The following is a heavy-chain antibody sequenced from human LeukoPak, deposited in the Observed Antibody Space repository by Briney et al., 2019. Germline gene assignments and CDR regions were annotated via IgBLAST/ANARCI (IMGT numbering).Heavy chain of an antibody. D-gene: IGHD3-16*02. Sequence: SETLSLTCAVYGGSFSGYYWSWIRQPPGKGLEWIGEIHHSGSTNYNPSLKSRVTISVDTSKNQFSLKLSSVTAADTAVYYCAKDPKGLMITFGGVIVGLRDYWGQGTLVTVSS. V-gene: IGHV4-34*01. CDR3: AKDPKGLMITFGGVIVGLRDY. CDR1: GGSFSGYY. CDR2: IHHSGST. J-gene: IGHJ4*02.